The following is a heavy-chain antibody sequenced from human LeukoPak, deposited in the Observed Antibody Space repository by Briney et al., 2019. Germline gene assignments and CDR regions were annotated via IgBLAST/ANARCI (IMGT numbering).Heavy chain of an antibody. V-gene: IGHV3-64D*06. CDR3: VKDEGYHGSGSSYYFDY. Sequence: PGGSLRLSCSASGFPLIRYYTHGVRQAPGKGLEYVSAISSNGGSTYYADSVKGRFTISRDNSKNTLYLQMSSLRAEDTAVYYCVKDEGYHGSGSSYYFDYWGQGTLVTVSS. CDR1: GFPLIRYY. CDR2: ISSNGGST. J-gene: IGHJ4*02. D-gene: IGHD3-10*01.